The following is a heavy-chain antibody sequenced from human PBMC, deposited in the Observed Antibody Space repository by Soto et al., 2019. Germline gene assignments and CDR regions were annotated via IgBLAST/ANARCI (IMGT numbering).Heavy chain of an antibody. J-gene: IGHJ4*02. CDR1: GGSIRSYY. CDR2: MYYGGST. V-gene: IGHV4-59*01. CDR3: ARSTGYGDSYFDY. D-gene: IGHD4-17*01. Sequence: PSETLSLTCTVSGGSIRSYYWNCIRQPPGKGLEWIGYMYYGGSTNYNPSLKSRVTVSGDPSKNEFSLKLSSVTAADTAVYYCARSTGYGDSYFDYWGQGTLVTVSS.